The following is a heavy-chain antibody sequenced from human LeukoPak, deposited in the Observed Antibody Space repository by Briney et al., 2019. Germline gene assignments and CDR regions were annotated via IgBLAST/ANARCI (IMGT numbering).Heavy chain of an antibody. D-gene: IGHD3-22*01. J-gene: IGHJ4*02. CDR2: IYYSGST. CDR1: GYSISSGYY. V-gene: IGHV4-38-2*02. Sequence: SETLSLTCTVSGYSISSGYYWGWIRQPPGKGLEWIANIYYSGSTHYNPSLKSRVTISIEKSKNQFSLKLSSVTAADTAVYYCARNYYESSGYYPWNFDYWGQGTLVTVS. CDR3: ARNYYESSGYYPWNFDY.